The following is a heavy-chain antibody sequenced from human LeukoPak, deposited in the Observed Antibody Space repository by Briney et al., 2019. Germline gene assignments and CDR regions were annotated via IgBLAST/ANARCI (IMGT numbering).Heavy chain of an antibody. CDR3: ASQYYYDSSGYQDY. V-gene: IGHV4-39*01. J-gene: IGHJ4*02. CDR1: GGSISSSSYY. Sequence: SETLSLTCTVSGGSISSSSYYWGWIRQPPGKGLEWIGSIYYSGSTYYSPSLKSRVTISVDTSKNQFSLKLSSVTAADTAVYYCASQYYYDSSGYQDYWGQGTLVTVSS. D-gene: IGHD3-22*01. CDR2: IYYSGST.